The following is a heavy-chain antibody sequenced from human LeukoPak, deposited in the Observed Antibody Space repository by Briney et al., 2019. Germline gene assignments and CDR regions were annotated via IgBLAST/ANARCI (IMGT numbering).Heavy chain of an antibody. J-gene: IGHJ4*02. CDR2: ISGSGGST. Sequence: SGGSLRLSCVPSGFSFSNYAMSWVRQAPGKGLEWVSSISGSGGSTHYADSVKGRFTISRDNSKNTLYLQMNSLRAEDTAVYYCASGSAFDYWGQGTLVTVSS. CDR1: GFSFSNYA. CDR3: ASGSAFDY. V-gene: IGHV3-23*01. D-gene: IGHD3-10*01.